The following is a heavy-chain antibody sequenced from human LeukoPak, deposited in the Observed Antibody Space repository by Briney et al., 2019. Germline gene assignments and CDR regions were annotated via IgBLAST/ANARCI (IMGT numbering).Heavy chain of an antibody. CDR3: ARASEHYDSSGYTDAFDI. V-gene: IGHV1-8*01. CDR2: MNPNSGNT. J-gene: IGHJ3*02. D-gene: IGHD3-22*01. CDR1: GYTFTSYD. Sequence: ASVKVSCKASGYTFTSYDINWVRQATGQGLEWMGWMNPNSGNTGYAQKFQGRVTMTRNTFISTAYMELSSLRSEDTAVYYCARASEHYDSSGYTDAFDIWGQGTMVTVSS.